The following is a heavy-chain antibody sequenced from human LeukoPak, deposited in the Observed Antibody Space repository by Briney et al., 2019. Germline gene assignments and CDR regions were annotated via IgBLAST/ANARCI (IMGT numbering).Heavy chain of an antibody. V-gene: IGHV3-23*01. CDR3: ARDLGQYYDTSDNWFDP. CDR1: GFTFSNSA. D-gene: IGHD3-22*01. J-gene: IGHJ5*02. Sequence: ETGGSLRLSCAASGFTFSNSAMNWVRQAPGKGLEWVSAISGSGGSTYYADSVKGRFTISRDNAKNTLNLQMNSLRAEDTAVYYCARDLGQYYDTSDNWFDPWGQGTLVTVSS. CDR2: ISGSGGST.